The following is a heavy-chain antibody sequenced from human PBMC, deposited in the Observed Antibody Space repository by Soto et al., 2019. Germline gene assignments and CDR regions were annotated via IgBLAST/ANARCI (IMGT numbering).Heavy chain of an antibody. CDR1: GYRFTKYW. CDR2: IYPDDSAT. Sequence: GESLKISCKGSGYRFTKYWIGWVRQMPGKGLEWMAIIYPDDSATRYSPSFQGQVTISADKSISTAYLQWSSLKASDTAMYYCARHGQQQLVPYGMDVWGQGTTVTVSS. D-gene: IGHD6-13*01. J-gene: IGHJ6*02. V-gene: IGHV5-51*01. CDR3: ARHGQQQLVPYGMDV.